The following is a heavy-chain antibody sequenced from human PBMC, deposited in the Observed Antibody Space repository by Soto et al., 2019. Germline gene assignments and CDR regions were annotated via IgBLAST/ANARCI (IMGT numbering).Heavy chain of an antibody. CDR2: IYHSGST. V-gene: IGHV4-30-2*01. J-gene: IGHJ4*02. D-gene: IGHD3-22*01. Sequence: SETLSLTCAVSGGSISSGGYSWSWIRQLPGKGPEWIGYIYHSGSTYYNPSLKSRVTISVDRSKNQFSLKLSSVTAADTAVYYCASRAFDSSGYLLDYWGQGTLVTVSS. CDR1: GGSISSGGYS. CDR3: ASRAFDSSGYLLDY.